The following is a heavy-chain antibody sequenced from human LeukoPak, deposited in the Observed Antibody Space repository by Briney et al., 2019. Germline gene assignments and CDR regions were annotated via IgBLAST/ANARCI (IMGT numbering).Heavy chain of an antibody. Sequence: GGSLRLSCAASGFTFSSYAMSWVRQAPGKGLEWASSISGSGPSTDYADSVKGRFTVSRDKAKNTLYLQMNSLRAEDTAVYYCARLPTFYYDSSHYHYDYWGQGTLVTVSS. D-gene: IGHD3-22*01. CDR3: ARLPTFYYDSSHYHYDY. J-gene: IGHJ4*02. CDR2: ISGSGPST. CDR1: GFTFSSYA. V-gene: IGHV3-23*01.